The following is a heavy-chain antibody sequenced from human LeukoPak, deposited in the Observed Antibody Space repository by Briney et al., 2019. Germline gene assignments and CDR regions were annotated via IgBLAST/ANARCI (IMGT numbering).Heavy chain of an antibody. J-gene: IGHJ4*02. CDR3: ARDSVQQWLRRGLYFDY. V-gene: IGHV4-39*07. CDR1: GGSISSSSYY. D-gene: IGHD6-19*01. Sequence: TSETLSLTGTVSGGSISSSSYYWGWIRQPPGKGLEWIGSIYYSGSTYYNPSLKSRVTISVDTSKNQFSLKLSSVTAADTAVYYCARDSVQQWLRRGLYFDYWGQGTLVTVSS. CDR2: IYYSGST.